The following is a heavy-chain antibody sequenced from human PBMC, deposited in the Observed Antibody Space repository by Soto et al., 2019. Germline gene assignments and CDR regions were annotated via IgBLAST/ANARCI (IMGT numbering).Heavy chain of an antibody. V-gene: IGHV4-30-2*01. CDR2: IHYSGNT. CDR1: GGSINSGDYS. Sequence: SETLSLTCAVSGGSINSGDYSWTWIRQPPGKGLEWIGYIHYSGNTYSNPSLRSRVTMSADRSKNQFSLKLTSVTAADAAVYYCARQIMGTSYYFDSWGQGALVTVSS. D-gene: IGHD2-8*01. CDR3: ARQIMGTSYYFDS. J-gene: IGHJ4*02.